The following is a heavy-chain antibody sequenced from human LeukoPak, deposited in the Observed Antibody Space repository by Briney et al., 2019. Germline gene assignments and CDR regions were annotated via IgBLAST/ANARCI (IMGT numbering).Heavy chain of an antibody. Sequence: PGGSLRLSCAASGFTFSSYEMNWVRQAPGKGLEWVSYISSSGSTIYYADSVKGRSTISRDNAKNSLYLQMNSLRAEDTAVYYCARSSSWYLFWGQGTLVTVSS. D-gene: IGHD6-13*01. CDR1: GFTFSSYE. CDR2: ISSSGSTI. J-gene: IGHJ4*02. V-gene: IGHV3-48*03. CDR3: ARSSSWYLF.